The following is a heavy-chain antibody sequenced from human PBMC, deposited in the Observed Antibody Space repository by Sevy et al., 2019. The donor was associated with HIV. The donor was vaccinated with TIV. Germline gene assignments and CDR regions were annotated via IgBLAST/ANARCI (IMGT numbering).Heavy chain of an antibody. D-gene: IGHD1-20*01. CDR2: ITSSSSFI. Sequence: GSLRLSCAASGFTFRSYSMNWVRQAPGRGLEWVSSITSSSSFIFYADSVKGRFTISRDNAKNSLFLQMNSLRAEDTAVYYCARPTSGLSEYAPIDNARFYGMDVWGQGTTVTVSS. CDR3: ARPTSGLSEYAPIDNARFYGMDV. V-gene: IGHV3-21*01. CDR1: GFTFRSYS. J-gene: IGHJ6*02.